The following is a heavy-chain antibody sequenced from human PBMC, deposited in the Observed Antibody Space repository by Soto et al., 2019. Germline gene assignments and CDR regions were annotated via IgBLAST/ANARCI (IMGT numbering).Heavy chain of an antibody. CDR1: GFIFSDYG. CDR3: AKNHLPQSYYDVPWFDP. CDR2: ISSDGSDK. Sequence: PGWSLRLSCAASGFIFSDYGMHWVRQAPGKGLEWMAIISSDGSDKYYADSVKGRFTISRDNSKNTLYLQMNSLRAEETAVYYCAKNHLPQSYYDVPWFDPWGEGTLVTVSS. J-gene: IGHJ5*02. V-gene: IGHV3-30*18. D-gene: IGHD3-3*01.